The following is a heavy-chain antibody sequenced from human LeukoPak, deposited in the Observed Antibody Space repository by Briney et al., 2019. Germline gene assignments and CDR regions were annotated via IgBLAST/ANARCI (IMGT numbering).Heavy chain of an antibody. CDR3: ARSGGYEAFGY. J-gene: IGHJ4*02. CDR2: IYSGGST. CDR1: GFTVSSNY. Sequence: GGSLRLSCAASGFTVSSNYMSWVCQAPGKGLEWVSVIYSGGSTYYSDSVKGRFTISRDNSKNTLYLQMNSLRAEDSAVYYCARSGGYEAFGYWGQGTLVTVSS. V-gene: IGHV3-66*01. D-gene: IGHD5-12*01.